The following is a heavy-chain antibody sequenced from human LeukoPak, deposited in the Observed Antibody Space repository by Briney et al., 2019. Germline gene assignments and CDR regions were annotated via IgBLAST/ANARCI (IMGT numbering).Heavy chain of an antibody. D-gene: IGHD3-22*01. J-gene: IGHJ6*03. CDR2: IYDSGST. V-gene: IGHV4-30-4*08. Sequence: SQTLSLTCTVSGGSISSGDYYWSWIRQPPGKGLEWIGYIYDSGSTYHNPSLKSRVTISVDTSKNQFSLKLSSVTAADTAVYYCARADYYDSSDSVEVYYYYYMDVWGKGTTVTVSS. CDR3: ARADYYDSSDSVEVYYYYYMDV. CDR1: GGSISSGDYY.